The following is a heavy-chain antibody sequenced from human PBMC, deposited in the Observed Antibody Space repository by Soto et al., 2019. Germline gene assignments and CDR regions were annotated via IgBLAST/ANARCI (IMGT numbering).Heavy chain of an antibody. CDR2: ISSSSSYI. CDR1: GFTFSSYS. CDR3: ARGDGGGRYFDWYDHPHDAFDI. D-gene: IGHD3-9*01. J-gene: IGHJ3*02. Sequence: EVQLVESGGGLVKPGGSLRLSCAASGFTFSSYSMNWVRQAPGKGLEWVSSISSSSSYIYYADSVKGRFTISRDNAKNXXHXQXXSLRAEDTAVYYCARGDGGGRYFDWYDHPHDAFDIWGQGTMVTVSS. V-gene: IGHV3-21*01.